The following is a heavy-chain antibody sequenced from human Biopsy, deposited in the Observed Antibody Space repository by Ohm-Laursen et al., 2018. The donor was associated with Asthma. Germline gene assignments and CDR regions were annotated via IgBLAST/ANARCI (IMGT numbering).Heavy chain of an antibody. CDR3: ARKAGSCISRTCYSLDF. V-gene: IGHV1-69*01. D-gene: IGHD2-2*01. CDR1: GGTFNTYV. Sequence: SSVKVSCKSLGGTFNTYVIGWVRQAPGQGLEWMGGINSVFGTTTYPQKFQDRVTITADDSTSTVYMELSSLRSEDTVVYYCARKAGSCISRTCYSLDFWGQGTLVAVSS. CDR2: INSVFGTT. J-gene: IGHJ4*02.